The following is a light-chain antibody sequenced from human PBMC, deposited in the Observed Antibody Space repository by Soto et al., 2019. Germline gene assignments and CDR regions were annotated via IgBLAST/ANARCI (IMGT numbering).Light chain of an antibody. CDR3: QSYDSSLSGCV. Sequence: QAVVTQPPSVSGAPGQRVTISCTGSSSNIGAGYDVHWYQQLPGTAPKLLIYGNSNRPSGVPDRFSGSKSGTSASLAITGLQAEDGADYYCQSYDSSLSGCVFGGGTKVTVL. J-gene: IGLJ2*01. CDR1: SSNIGAGYD. CDR2: GNS. V-gene: IGLV1-40*01.